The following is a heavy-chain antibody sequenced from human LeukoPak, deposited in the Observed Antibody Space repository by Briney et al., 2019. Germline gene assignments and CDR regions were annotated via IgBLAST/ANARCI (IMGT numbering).Heavy chain of an antibody. CDR3: AKLATVTTSHFDY. CDR2: IRYDGSNK. J-gene: IGHJ4*02. D-gene: IGHD4-11*01. V-gene: IGHV3-30*02. Sequence: PGGSLRLSCAASGFTFSSYGMHLVRQAPGKGLEWVAFIRYDGSNKYYADSVKGRFTISRDNSKNTLYLQMNSLRAEDTAVYYCAKLATVTTSHFDYWGQGTLVTVSS. CDR1: GFTFSSYG.